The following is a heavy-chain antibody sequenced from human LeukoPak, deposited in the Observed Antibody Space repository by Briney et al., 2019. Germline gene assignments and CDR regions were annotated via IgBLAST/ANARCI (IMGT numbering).Heavy chain of an antibody. CDR2: ISGSGGST. J-gene: IGHJ4*02. CDR3: ARCTTGKTFGSLREIKKSREIDF. D-gene: IGHD1-1*01. V-gene: IGHV3-23*01. CDR1: GFTFSSYA. Sequence: TGGSLRLSCAASGFTFSSYAMSWVRQAPGKGLEWVSAISGSGGSTYYADSVKGRFTISRDNSKNTLYLQMNSLRAEDTAVYYCARCTTGKTFGSLREIKKSREIDFWGQGTLVTVSS.